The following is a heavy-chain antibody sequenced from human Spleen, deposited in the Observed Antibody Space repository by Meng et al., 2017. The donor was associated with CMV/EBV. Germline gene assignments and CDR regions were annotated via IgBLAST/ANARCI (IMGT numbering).Heavy chain of an antibody. Sequence: SGFAFSTYDMNWVRQAPGKGLEWVSSISSSSSCIYYADSVKGRFTISRDNAKNSLYLQMNSLRAEDTAMYYCATGVYYYDSSAYYYGWGQGTLVTVSS. CDR2: ISSSSSCI. CDR3: ATGVYYYDSSAYYYG. D-gene: IGHD3-22*01. V-gene: IGHV3-21*01. CDR1: GFAFSTYD. J-gene: IGHJ4*02.